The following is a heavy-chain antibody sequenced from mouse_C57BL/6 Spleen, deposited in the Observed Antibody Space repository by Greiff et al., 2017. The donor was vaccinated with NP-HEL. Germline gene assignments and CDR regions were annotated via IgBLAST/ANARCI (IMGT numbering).Heavy chain of an antibody. V-gene: IGHV1-4*01. Sequence: VQLQQSGAELARPGASVKMSCKASGYTFTSYTMHWVKQRPGQGLKWIGYINPSSGYTKYNQKFKDKATLTADKSSSTAYMQLSSLTSEDSAVYYCARKGLGAMDYWGQGTSVTVSS. J-gene: IGHJ4*01. CDR3: ARKGLGAMDY. CDR1: GYTFTSYT. D-gene: IGHD4-1*01. CDR2: INPSSGYT.